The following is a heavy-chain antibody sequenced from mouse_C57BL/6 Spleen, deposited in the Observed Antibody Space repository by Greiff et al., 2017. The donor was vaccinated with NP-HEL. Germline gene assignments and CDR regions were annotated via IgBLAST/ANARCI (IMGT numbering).Heavy chain of an antibody. CDR3: ATPHYYGRLYYAMDY. CDR1: GYTFTDYN. D-gene: IGHD1-1*01. V-gene: IGHV1-22*01. Sequence: VQLQQSGPELVKPGASVKMSCKASGYTFTDYNMHWVKQSHGKSLEWIGYINPNNGGTSYNQKFKGKATLTVNKSSSTAYMELRSLTSEDSAVYYCATPHYYGRLYYAMDYWGQGTSVTVSS. CDR2: INPNNGGT. J-gene: IGHJ4*01.